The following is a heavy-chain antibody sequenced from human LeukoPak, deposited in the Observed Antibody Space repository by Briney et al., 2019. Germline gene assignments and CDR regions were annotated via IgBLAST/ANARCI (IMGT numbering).Heavy chain of an antibody. CDR3: AKGRYYYDSSGYYAPDY. J-gene: IGHJ4*02. D-gene: IGHD3-22*01. CDR2: ISGSSGST. V-gene: IGHV3-23*01. CDR1: GFTFSSYA. Sequence: GGSLRLSCAASGFTFSSYAMTWFRQAPGKGLEGAPAISGSSGSTYYADSVKGRFTISRDNSKNTLYLQMNSLRAEDTAVYYCAKGRYYYDSSGYYAPDYWGQGTLVTVSS.